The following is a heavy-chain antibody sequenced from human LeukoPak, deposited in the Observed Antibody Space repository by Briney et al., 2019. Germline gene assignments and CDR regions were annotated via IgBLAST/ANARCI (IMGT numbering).Heavy chain of an antibody. CDR3: AREGYYDTSASGAFDI. J-gene: IGHJ3*02. CDR1: GGSISSGSYY. Sequence: SETLSLTCTVSGGSISSGSYYWSWIRQPAGKGLEWIGRIYTSGSTNYNPSLKSRVTISVDTSKNQFSLKLSSVTAADTAVYYCAREGYYDTSASGAFDIWGQGTMVTVSS. D-gene: IGHD3-22*01. CDR2: IYTSGST. V-gene: IGHV4-61*02.